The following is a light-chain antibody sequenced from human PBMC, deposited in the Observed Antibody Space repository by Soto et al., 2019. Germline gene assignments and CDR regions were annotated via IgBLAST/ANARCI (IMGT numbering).Light chain of an antibody. V-gene: IGKV3-20*01. J-gene: IGKJ5*01. CDR3: QQYVTSAIT. CDR2: GAS. Sequence: EIVLTQSPGTLSLSPGERATLSCRASQSVSSRLAWYQQKPGQAPRLLISGASSRATGIPDRFSGSGSGTDFTLTISRLEPEEFALYYCQQYVTSAITFGQGTRLEIK. CDR1: QSVSSR.